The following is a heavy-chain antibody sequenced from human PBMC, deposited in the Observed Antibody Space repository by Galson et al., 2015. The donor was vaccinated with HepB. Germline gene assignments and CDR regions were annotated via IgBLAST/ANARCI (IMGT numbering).Heavy chain of an antibody. J-gene: IGHJ4*02. CDR2: INPSGGST. Sequence: SCKAFGYTFTTYYIHWVRQAPGQGLEWMGIINPSGGSTTYAQSFQGRVTMTRDTSTSTVYMELSSLRSEDTAVYYCARVSAIYYYDSSGYLGYWGQGTLVTVSS. CDR3: ARVSAIYYYDSSGYLGY. V-gene: IGHV1-46*01. D-gene: IGHD3-22*01. CDR1: GYTFTTYY.